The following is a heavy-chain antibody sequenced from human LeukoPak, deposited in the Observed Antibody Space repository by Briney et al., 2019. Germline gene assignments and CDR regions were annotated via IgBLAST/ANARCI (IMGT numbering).Heavy chain of an antibody. CDR2: IYYSGST. CDR1: GGSISSYY. J-gene: IGHJ3*02. V-gene: IGHV4-59*01. D-gene: IGHD1-26*01. Sequence: SETLSLTCTVSGGSISSYYWSWIRQPPGKGLEWIGYIYYSGSTNYNPSLKSRVTISVDTSKNQLSLKLSSVTAADTAVYYCARASGSYGDIDAFDIWGQGTMVTVSS. CDR3: ARASGSYGDIDAFDI.